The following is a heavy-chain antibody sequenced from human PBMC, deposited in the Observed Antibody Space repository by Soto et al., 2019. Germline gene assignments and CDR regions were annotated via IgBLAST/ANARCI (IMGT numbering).Heavy chain of an antibody. CDR1: GGSISSYY. Sequence: GPGPSNPSETLSLTCTVSGGSISSYYWSWIRQPPGKGLEWIGYIYYSGSTNYNPSLKSRVTISVDTSKNQFSLKLSSVTAADTAVYYCARSMGFPYYYGMDVWGQGTTVTVSS. J-gene: IGHJ6*02. CDR3: ARSMGFPYYYGMDV. V-gene: IGHV4-59*01. CDR2: IYYSGST. D-gene: IGHD3-10*01.